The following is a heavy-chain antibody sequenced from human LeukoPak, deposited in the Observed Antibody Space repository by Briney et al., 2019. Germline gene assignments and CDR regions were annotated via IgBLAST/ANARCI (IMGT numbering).Heavy chain of an antibody. D-gene: IGHD1-26*01. CDR3: AKDRSGYNSGTYFDY. Sequence: GGSLRLSCAASGFTFTRYAMSWVRQAPGKGLEWVSVISGSGGSTYYADSVKGRFTISRDNSKNTLFLQMNSPRAEDTAIYYCAKDRSGYNSGTYFDYWGQGTLVTVS. CDR1: GFTFTRYA. J-gene: IGHJ4*02. V-gene: IGHV3-23*01. CDR2: ISGSGGST.